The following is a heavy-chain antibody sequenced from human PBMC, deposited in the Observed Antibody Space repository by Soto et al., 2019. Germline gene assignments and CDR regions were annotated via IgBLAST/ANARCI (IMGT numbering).Heavy chain of an antibody. CDR2: ISAYNGNT. D-gene: IGHD2-2*01. V-gene: IGHV1-18*01. CDR3: ASDEYCSSTSCYVWYGMDV. Sequence: QVQLVQSGAEVKKPGASVKVSCKASGYTFTSYGISWVRQAPGQGLEWMGWISAYNGNTNYAQKLQGRVTMTTDTSTSTAYMELRSLRSDDTAVYYCASDEYCSSTSCYVWYGMDVWGQGTTVTVSS. CDR1: GYTFTSYG. J-gene: IGHJ6*02.